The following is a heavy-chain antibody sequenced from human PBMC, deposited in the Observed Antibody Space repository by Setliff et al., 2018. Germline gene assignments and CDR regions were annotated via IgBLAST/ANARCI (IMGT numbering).Heavy chain of an antibody. CDR3: VRSGKFGMRFWFDQ. D-gene: IGHD1-26*01. V-gene: IGHV1-2*02. CDR1: GNRFTDYN. J-gene: IGHJ5*02. Sequence: ASVKVSCKASGNRFTDYNLHWVRQAPGQGLEWMGWINPDSGDTHSAQKFQGRVTMTRDTSINTAYMELGSLTSDDTAFYYCVRSGKFGMRFWFDQWGQGTLGTVSS. CDR2: INPDSGDT.